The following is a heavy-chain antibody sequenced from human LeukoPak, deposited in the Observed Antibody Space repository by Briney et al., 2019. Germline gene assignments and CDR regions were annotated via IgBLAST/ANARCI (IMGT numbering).Heavy chain of an antibody. Sequence: SETLSLTCTVSGGSISSYYWSWIRQPPGKGLEWIGYIYYSGSTNYNPSLKSRVTISVDTSKNQFSLKLSSVTAADTAVYYCASLSFQPRDYYYYYMDVWGKGTTVTVSS. CDR2: IYYSGST. V-gene: IGHV4-59*01. J-gene: IGHJ6*03. CDR1: GGSISSYY. D-gene: IGHD2-2*01. CDR3: ASLSFQPRDYYYYYMDV.